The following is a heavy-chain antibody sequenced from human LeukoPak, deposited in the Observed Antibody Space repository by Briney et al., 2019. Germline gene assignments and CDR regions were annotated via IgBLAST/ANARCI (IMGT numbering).Heavy chain of an antibody. CDR1: GFTFSSYW. D-gene: IGHD3-10*01. CDR2: IKQDGSEK. J-gene: IGHJ4*02. CDR3: ARDLDGSGSYYPYFDY. V-gene: IGHV3-7*01. Sequence: GGSLRLSCAASGFTFSSYWMSWVRQAPGKGLEWVANIKQDGSEKYYVDSVKGRFTISRDNAKNSLYLQMNSLRAEDTAVYYCARDLDGSGSYYPYFDYWGQGTRVTVSS.